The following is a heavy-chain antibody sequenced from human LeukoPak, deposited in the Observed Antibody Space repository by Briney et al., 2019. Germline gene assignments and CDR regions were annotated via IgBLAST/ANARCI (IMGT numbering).Heavy chain of an antibody. J-gene: IGHJ4*02. CDR1: GGSISSYY. CDR2: IYYSGST. V-gene: IGHV4-59*01. D-gene: IGHD5-18*01. CDR3: ARVPSGAMVTPRSDY. Sequence: SETLSLTCTVSGGSISSYYWSWIRQPPGKGLEWIGYIYYSGSTNYNPSLKSRVTISVDTSKNQFSLKLSSVTAADTAVYYCARVPSGAMVTPRSDYWGQGTLVTVSS.